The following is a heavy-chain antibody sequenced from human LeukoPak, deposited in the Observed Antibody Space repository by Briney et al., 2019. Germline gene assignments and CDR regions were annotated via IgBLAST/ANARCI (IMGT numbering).Heavy chain of an antibody. CDR3: AREPYYSNYLVHNWFDP. V-gene: IGHV1-69*06. CDR2: IIPIFGTA. CDR1: GGTFSSYA. D-gene: IGHD4-11*01. Sequence: SVKVSCKASGGTFSSYAISWVRQAPGQGLEWMGGIIPIFGTANYAQKFQGRVTITADKSTSTAYMELSSLRSEDTAVYYCAREPYYSNYLVHNWFDPWGQGTLVTVSS. J-gene: IGHJ5*02.